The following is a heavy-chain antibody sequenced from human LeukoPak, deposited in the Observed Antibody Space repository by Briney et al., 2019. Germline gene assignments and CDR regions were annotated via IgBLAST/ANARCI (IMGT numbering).Heavy chain of an antibody. CDR1: GFTFSSYS. CDR2: ISSSSSYI. V-gene: IGHV3-21*01. D-gene: IGHD1-7*01. CDR3: AREAGITGTYNPSFDY. J-gene: IGHJ4*02. Sequence: GGPLRLSCAASGFTFSSYSMNWVRQAPGKGLEWVSSISSSSSYIYYADSVKGRFTISRDNAKNSLYLQMNSLRAEDTAVYYCAREAGITGTYNPSFDYWGQGTLVTVSS.